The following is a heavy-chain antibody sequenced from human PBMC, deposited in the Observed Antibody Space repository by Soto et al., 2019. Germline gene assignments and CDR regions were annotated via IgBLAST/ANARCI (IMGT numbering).Heavy chain of an antibody. J-gene: IGHJ6*02. CDR2: IYPGDSDT. CDR1: GYSFTSYW. D-gene: IGHD5-18*01. Sequence: GESLKISCKGSGYSFTSYWIGWVRQVPGKGLEWMGIIYPGDSDTRYSPSFQGQVTISADKSISTAYLQWSSLKASDTAMYYCASSGSDTAMPHYYYYGMDVWGQGTTVTVSS. V-gene: IGHV5-51*01. CDR3: ASSGSDTAMPHYYYYGMDV.